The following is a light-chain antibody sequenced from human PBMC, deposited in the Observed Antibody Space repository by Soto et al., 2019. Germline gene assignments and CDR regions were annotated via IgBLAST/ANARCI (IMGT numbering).Light chain of an antibody. CDR3: QQYNSYPWT. Sequence: EVVMTQSPATLSVSPGEGVTLSCRANQGIGDTLAWYQHKPGQTPRLLIYDTSTRATGVPARFSGSRSGPEFTLTISSLQTDDFATYYCQQYNSYPWTFGQGTKVDIK. J-gene: IGKJ1*01. V-gene: IGKV3-15*01. CDR2: DTS. CDR1: QGIGDT.